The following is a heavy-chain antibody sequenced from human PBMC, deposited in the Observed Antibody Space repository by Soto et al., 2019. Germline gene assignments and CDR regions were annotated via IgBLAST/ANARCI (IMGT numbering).Heavy chain of an antibody. D-gene: IGHD2-8*01. CDR3: ARGDSTDCSNGVCSFFYNHDMDV. Sequence: ASVKVSCKASGYTFTGYYIHWVRQAPGQGLEWLGRINPKSGGTSTAQKFQGWVTMTTDTSISTVSMELTRLTSDDTAIYYCARGDSTDCSNGVCSFFYNHDMDVWGQGTTVTVSS. J-gene: IGHJ6*02. CDR2: INPKSGGT. CDR1: GYTFTGYY. V-gene: IGHV1-2*04.